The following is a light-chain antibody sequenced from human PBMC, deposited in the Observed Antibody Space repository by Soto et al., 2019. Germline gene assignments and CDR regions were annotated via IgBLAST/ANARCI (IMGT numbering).Light chain of an antibody. J-gene: IGKJ4*01. CDR2: KAS. CDR1: QSLSTW. CDR3: QQHNGYPLT. Sequence: DLQMTQSPSTLSASVGDRVTITCRASQSLSTWLAWYQQKPGKAPKLLIYKASSLESGVPARFSGSGSGTEFTLTISSLQPDDFATYYCQQHNGYPLTFGGGTKVEIK. V-gene: IGKV1-5*03.